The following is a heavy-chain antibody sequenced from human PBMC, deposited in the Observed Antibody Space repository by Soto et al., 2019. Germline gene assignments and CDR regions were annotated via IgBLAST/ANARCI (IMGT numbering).Heavy chain of an antibody. CDR3: ARESSSPNYYYYGMDV. V-gene: IGHV1-69*01. Sequence: QVQLVQSGAEVKKPGSSVKVSCRASGGTFSSYAVSWVRQAPGQGLEWMGVIIPLVGSPKYAQKFQGRVTITADDSATTAYMELTGLRSDATAVYYYARESSSPNYYYYGMDVWGQGTTVTVSS. D-gene: IGHD2-2*01. CDR2: IIPLVGSP. CDR1: GGTFSSYA. J-gene: IGHJ6*02.